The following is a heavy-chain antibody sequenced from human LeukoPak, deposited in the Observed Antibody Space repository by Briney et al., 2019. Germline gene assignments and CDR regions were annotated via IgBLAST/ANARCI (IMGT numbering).Heavy chain of an antibody. J-gene: IGHJ4*02. V-gene: IGHV1-46*01. CDR3: ARGLDVVAGLDY. Sequence: ASVKVSCKASGYTFTSYGISWVRQAPGQGLEWMGIINPSGGSTSYAQKFQGRVTMTRDTSTSTVYMELSSLRSEDTAVYYCARGLDVVAGLDYWGQGTLVTVSS. CDR1: GYTFTSYG. D-gene: IGHD6-19*01. CDR2: INPSGGST.